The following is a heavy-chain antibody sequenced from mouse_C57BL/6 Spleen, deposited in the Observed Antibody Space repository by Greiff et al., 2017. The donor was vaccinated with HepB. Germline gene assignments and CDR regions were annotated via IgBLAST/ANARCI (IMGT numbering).Heavy chain of an antibody. CDR3: AREGGSSYEGWFAY. CDR2: INPNNGGT. D-gene: IGHD1-1*01. CDR1: GYTFTDYY. V-gene: IGHV1-26*01. J-gene: IGHJ3*01. Sequence: VQLQQSGPELVKPGASVKISCKASGYTFTDYYMNWVKQSHGKSLEWIGDINPNNGGTSYNQKFKGKATLTVDKSSSTAYMELRSLTSEDSAVYYCAREGGSSYEGWFAYWGQGTLVTVSA.